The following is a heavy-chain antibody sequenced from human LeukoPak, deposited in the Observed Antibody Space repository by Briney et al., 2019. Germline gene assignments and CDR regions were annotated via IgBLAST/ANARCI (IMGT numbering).Heavy chain of an antibody. D-gene: IGHD3-10*01. Sequence: SETLSLTCTVSGGSISSYYWSWIRQPPGKGLEWIGYIYYSGSTNYNPSLKSRVTISVDTSKNQFSLKLSSVTAADTAVYYCARHSPYYYGSGSYFDPWGQGTLVPVSS. V-gene: IGHV4-59*08. CDR1: GGSISSYY. CDR3: ARHSPYYYGSGSYFDP. CDR2: IYYSGST. J-gene: IGHJ5*02.